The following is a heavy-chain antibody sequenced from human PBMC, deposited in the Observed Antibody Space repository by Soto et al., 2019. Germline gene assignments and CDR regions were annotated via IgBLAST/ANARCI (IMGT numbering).Heavy chain of an antibody. CDR3: AKNDNFHPYLVGATTAYVDY. V-gene: IGHV3-30*18. D-gene: IGHD1-26*01. Sequence: VGSLRLSCAASGFTFSSYGMHWVRQAPGKGLEWVAVISYDGSNKYYADSVKGRFTISRDNSKNTLYLQMNSLRAEDTAVYYCAKNDNFHPYLVGATTAYVDYWGQGTLVTVSS. J-gene: IGHJ4*02. CDR1: GFTFSSYG. CDR2: ISYDGSNK.